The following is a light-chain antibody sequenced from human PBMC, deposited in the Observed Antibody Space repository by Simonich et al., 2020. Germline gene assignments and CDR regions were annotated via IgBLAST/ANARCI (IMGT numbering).Light chain of an antibody. J-gene: IGKJ2*01. CDR2: AAS. CDR1: QGISSW. CDR3: QQYYSTPYT. Sequence: DIQMTQSPSSVSASVGDRVTINCRTSQGISSWLAWYQQKQGKATKILIYAASSLQSGVPSRFSCSGSGTDFTLTISSLQAEDVAVYYCQQYYSTPYTFGQGTKLEIK. V-gene: IGKV1-12*01.